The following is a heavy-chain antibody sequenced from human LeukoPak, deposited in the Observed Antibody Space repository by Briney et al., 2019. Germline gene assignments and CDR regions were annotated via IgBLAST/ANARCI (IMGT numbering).Heavy chain of an antibody. CDR2: ISGSDEST. Sequence: GGSLRLSCAASGFTFSSYDMSWIRQAPGKGLEWVSEISGSDESTEYVDSVKGRFTISRDNSKNTLYLLLNSLRVDDTAVYYCANRRLGRGAFDIWGQGTMVTVSS. V-gene: IGHV3-23*01. J-gene: IGHJ3*02. CDR1: GFTFSSYD. CDR3: ANRRLGRGAFDI. D-gene: IGHD7-27*01.